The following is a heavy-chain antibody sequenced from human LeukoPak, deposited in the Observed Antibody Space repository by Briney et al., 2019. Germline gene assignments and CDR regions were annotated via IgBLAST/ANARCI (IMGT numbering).Heavy chain of an antibody. D-gene: IGHD6-19*01. CDR3: ARRDISSGWSFDY. V-gene: IGHV4-4*07. J-gene: IGHJ4*02. Sequence: SETLSLTCTVSGGSISNYHWSWIRQPAGKGLEWIGQIHTSGSTNYNPPLKSRVTMSIDTLENQLSLTIRSVTAADTAVYYCARRDISSGWSFDYWGQGTLVTVPS. CDR2: IHTSGST. CDR1: GGSISNYH.